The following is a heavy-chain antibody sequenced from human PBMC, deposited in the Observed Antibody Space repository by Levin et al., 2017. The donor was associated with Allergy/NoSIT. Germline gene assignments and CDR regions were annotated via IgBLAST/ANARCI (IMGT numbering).Heavy chain of an antibody. CDR3: ARGLITYYYDSSGYLIDY. D-gene: IGHD3-22*01. V-gene: IGHV4-59*01. CDR2: IYYSGST. J-gene: IGHJ4*02. Sequence: SQTLSLTCTVSGGSISSYYWSWIRPPPGKGLEWIGYIYYSGSTNYNPSLKSRVTISVDTSKNQFSLKLSSVTAADTAVYYCARGLITYYYDSSGYLIDYWGQGTLVTVSS. CDR1: GGSISSYY.